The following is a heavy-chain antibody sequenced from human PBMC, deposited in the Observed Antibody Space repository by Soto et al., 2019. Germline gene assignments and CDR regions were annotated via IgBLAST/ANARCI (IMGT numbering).Heavy chain of an antibody. J-gene: IGHJ4*02. Sequence: EVQVVESGGGLVKPGGSLRLSCAASGFTFNTYSMTWVRQAPGKGLEWVSSISSSGSYIYYADSVKGRFTISRDNARTSLYLQLNSRTAEDTAVYYCTRGGDTAVADYWGQVTLVTVSS. CDR2: ISSSGSYI. D-gene: IGHD5-18*01. V-gene: IGHV3-21*01. CDR3: TRGGDTAVADY. CDR1: GFTFNTYS.